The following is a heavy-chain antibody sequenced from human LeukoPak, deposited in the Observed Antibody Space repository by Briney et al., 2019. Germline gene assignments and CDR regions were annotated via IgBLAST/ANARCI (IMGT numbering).Heavy chain of an antibody. D-gene: IGHD3-3*01. CDR1: GYTFTSYG. CDR2: ISAYNGNT. V-gene: IGHV1-18*01. CDR3: ARDQGTIFGESFDY. J-gene: IGHJ4*02. Sequence: ASVKVSCKASGYTFTSYGVTWVRQARGQGLEWMGWISAYNGNTNYAQKLQGRVTMTTDTSTSTAYMELRSLRSDDTAVYYCARDQGTIFGESFDYWGQGTLVTVSS.